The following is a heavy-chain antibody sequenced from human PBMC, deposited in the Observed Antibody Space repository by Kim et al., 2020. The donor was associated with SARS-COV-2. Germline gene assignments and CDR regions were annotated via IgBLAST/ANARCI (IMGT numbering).Heavy chain of an antibody. Sequence: KGRFTISRDNAKNSLYLQMNSLRAEDTAVYYCARDVHYCSGGSCSNWFDPWGQGTLVTVSS. D-gene: IGHD2-15*01. J-gene: IGHJ5*02. CDR3: ARDVHYCSGGSCSNWFDP. V-gene: IGHV3-11*06.